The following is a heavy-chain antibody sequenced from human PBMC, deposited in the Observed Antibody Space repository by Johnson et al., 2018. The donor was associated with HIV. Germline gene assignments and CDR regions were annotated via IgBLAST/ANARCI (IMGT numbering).Heavy chain of an antibody. CDR1: GFTFSNAW. J-gene: IGHJ3*02. V-gene: IGHV3-15*01. CDR2: IKSKTDGGTT. Sequence: VQLVESGGGVVQPGRSLRLSCAASGFTFSNAWMSWVRQAPGKGLEWVGRIKSKTDGGTTEYAAPVKGRFTIQRDDSKNTLYLQMNSLRAEDTAVYYCAKEILKFGEFIPDAFDIWGQGTMVTVSS. CDR3: AKEILKFGEFIPDAFDI. D-gene: IGHD3-10*01.